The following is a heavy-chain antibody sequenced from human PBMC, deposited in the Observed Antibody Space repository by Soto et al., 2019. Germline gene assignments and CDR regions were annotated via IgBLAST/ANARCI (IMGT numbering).Heavy chain of an antibody. CDR3: AKGGVVPALRYFDL. CDR2: ISYDGSNK. Sequence: QVQLVESGGGVVQPGRSLRLSCAASGFTFSSYGMHWVRQAPGKGLEWVAVISYDGSNKYYADSVKGRFTISRDNSKNTLYLQMNSLRAEDTAVYYCAKGGVVPALRYFDLWGRGTLVTVSS. J-gene: IGHJ2*01. D-gene: IGHD2-2*01. CDR1: GFTFSSYG. V-gene: IGHV3-30*18.